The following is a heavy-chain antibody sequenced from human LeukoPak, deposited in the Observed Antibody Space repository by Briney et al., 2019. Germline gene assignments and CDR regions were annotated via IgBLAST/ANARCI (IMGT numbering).Heavy chain of an antibody. CDR3: ARDLGRGTPFDY. CDR1: GFTFRSYW. D-gene: IGHD1-7*01. Sequence: GGPLRLSCAASGFTFRSYWMHWVRQAPGKGLVWVSRVNIDGDSTYADSVRGRFTLSRDNAKNALYLEMTSLRGEDTGVYYCARDLGRGTPFDYWGQGSLVIVSS. J-gene: IGHJ4*02. V-gene: IGHV3-74*01. CDR2: VNIDGDST.